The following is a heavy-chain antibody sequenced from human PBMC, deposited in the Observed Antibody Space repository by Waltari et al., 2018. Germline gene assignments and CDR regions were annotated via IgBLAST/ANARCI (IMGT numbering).Heavy chain of an antibody. D-gene: IGHD2-21*02. CDR3: GKSGDSGPIYIDY. CDR1: GLTFRNDA. Sequence: EVQLLESGGGLVQPGGSVRLSCAASGLTFRNDAMNWVRQAPGKGLEWISAIGGSGDRTYYADSVKGRFTMSRDNSKNMLYLQMDGLRAEDTAVYYCGKSGDSGPIYIDYWGQGTLVTVSS. J-gene: IGHJ4*02. V-gene: IGHV3-23*01. CDR2: IGGSGDRT.